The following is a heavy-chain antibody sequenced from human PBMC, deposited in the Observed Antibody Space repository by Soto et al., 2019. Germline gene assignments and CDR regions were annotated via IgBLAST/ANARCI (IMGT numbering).Heavy chain of an antibody. J-gene: IGHJ4*02. D-gene: IGHD2-2*01. CDR3: ARSYCSSTSCYPYYFDY. Sequence: SETLSLTCTVSGGSISSYYWSWIRQPPGKGLEWIGYIYYSGSTNYNPSLKSRVTISVDTSKNQFSLKLSSVTAADTAVYYCARSYCSSTSCYPYYFDYWGQGTLVTVSS. CDR1: GGSISSYY. CDR2: IYYSGST. V-gene: IGHV4-59*01.